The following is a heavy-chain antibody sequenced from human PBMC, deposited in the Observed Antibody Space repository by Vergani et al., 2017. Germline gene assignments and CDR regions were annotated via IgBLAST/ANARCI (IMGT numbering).Heavy chain of an antibody. V-gene: IGHV3-73*01. CDR3: TSSHDYSLAGRYYYYGMDV. CDR2: IRSKANSYAT. J-gene: IGHJ6*02. D-gene: IGHD4-11*01. CDR1: GFTFSGSA. Sequence: EVQLVESGGGLVQPGGSLKLSCAASGFTFSGSAMHWVRQASGKGLEWVGRIRSKANSYATAYAASVKGRFTISRDDSKNTAYLQMNSLKTEDTAVYYCTSSHDYSLAGRYYYYGMDVWGQGTTVTVSS.